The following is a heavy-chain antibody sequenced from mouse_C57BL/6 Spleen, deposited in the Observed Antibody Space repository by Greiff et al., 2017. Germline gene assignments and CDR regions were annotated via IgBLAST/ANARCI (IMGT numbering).Heavy chain of an antibody. D-gene: IGHD1-1*01. CDR3: AKYYYGSSHWYFDV. CDR1: GFSLTSYG. V-gene: IGHV2-5*01. CDR2: IWRGGST. Sequence: VQLQQSGPGLVQPSQSLSITCTVSGFSLTSYGVHWVRQSPGKGLEWLGVIWRGGSTDYNAAFMSRLSITKDNSKSQVFFKMNSLQADDTAIYYCAKYYYGSSHWYFDVWGTGTTVTVSS. J-gene: IGHJ1*03.